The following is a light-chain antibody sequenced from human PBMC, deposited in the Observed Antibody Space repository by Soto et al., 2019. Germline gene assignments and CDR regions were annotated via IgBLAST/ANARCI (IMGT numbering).Light chain of an antibody. CDR3: QQYDNRPQT. Sequence: DIQMTQSPSSLSASVGDRVTITCQASQDISNYLNWYQQKPGKAPKLLIYDASNLETGVPSRFSGSGSGTEFTFTISSLQPEDIATYYCQQYDNRPQTFGPGTKVDIK. V-gene: IGKV1-33*01. CDR2: DAS. CDR1: QDISNY. J-gene: IGKJ3*01.